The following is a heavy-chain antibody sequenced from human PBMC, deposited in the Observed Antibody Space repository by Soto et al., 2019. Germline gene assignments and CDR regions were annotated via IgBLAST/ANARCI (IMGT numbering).Heavy chain of an antibody. V-gene: IGHV1-8*01. D-gene: IGHD2-15*01. J-gene: IGHJ5*02. Sequence: QEQLVQSGAEVKKPGASVKVSCKTSGYTFTDYDINWVRQATGQGLEWIGWMNPNSGERSYAQKFEGRVTMTRSASLSTAYLELSSLRSEDTAVYYCARVAVAARPRWYNWFDPWGQGTLVTVSS. CDR1: GYTFTDYD. CDR3: ARVAVAARPRWYNWFDP. CDR2: MNPNSGER.